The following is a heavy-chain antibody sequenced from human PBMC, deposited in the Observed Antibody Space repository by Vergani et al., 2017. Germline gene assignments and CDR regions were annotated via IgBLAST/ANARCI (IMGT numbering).Heavy chain of an antibody. J-gene: IGHJ4*02. CDR3: ARATQLWYPLGYDY. CDR1: GGSISSGSNY. D-gene: IGHD5-18*01. Sequence: QVQLQESGPGLVRPSQTLSLTCNVSGGSISSGSNYWTWIRQPAGKGLEWIARIYTSGSTDYNPALMGRVTISVDTSKNQFSLKLSSVTAADTAVYYCARATQLWYPLGYDYWGQGTLVTVSS. V-gene: IGHV4-61*02. CDR2: IYTSGST.